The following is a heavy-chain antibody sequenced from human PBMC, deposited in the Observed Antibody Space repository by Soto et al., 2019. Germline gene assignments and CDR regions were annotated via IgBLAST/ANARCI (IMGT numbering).Heavy chain of an antibody. CDR1: GFTFSSYT. CDR3: ARQMPAAAWLFDY. CDR2: MSKDGITK. V-gene: IGHV3-30-3*01. D-gene: IGHD6-13*01. J-gene: IGHJ4*02. Sequence: PGGSLRLSCAASGFTFSSYTMHWVRQAPGKGLEWVAVMSKDGITKYYADSVKGRLTVSRDNSKSTLFLQMNTLRAEDTAVYYCARQMPAAAWLFDYSGQGTLLTVSS.